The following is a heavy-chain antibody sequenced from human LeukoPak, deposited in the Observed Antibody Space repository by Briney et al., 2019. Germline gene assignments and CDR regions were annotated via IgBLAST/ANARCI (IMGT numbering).Heavy chain of an antibody. J-gene: IGHJ3*02. D-gene: IGHD6-13*01. V-gene: IGHV5-51*01. CDR1: GYGFTSYW. Sequence: GESLKISCKGSGYGFTSYWIGWVRQMPGKGLEWMGIIYPGDSDTRYSPSFQGQVTISADKSISTAYLQWSSLKASDTAMYYRARLIRLRSSWKAFDIWGQGTMVTVSS. CDR2: IYPGDSDT. CDR3: ARLIRLRSSWKAFDI.